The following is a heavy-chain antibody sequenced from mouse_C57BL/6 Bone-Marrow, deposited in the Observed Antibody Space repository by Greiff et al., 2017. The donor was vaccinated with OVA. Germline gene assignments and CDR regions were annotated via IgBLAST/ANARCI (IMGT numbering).Heavy chain of an antibody. J-gene: IGHJ3*01. CDR3: ARSPHYYGSSPWFAY. D-gene: IGHD1-1*01. Sequence: VQLQQSGAELVKPGASVKLSCTASGFNIKDYYMHWVKQRTEQGLEWIGRIDPEDGETKYAPNFQGKATITADTSSNTAYLQLSSLTSEDTAVYYCARSPHYYGSSPWFAYWGQGTLVTVSA. CDR1: GFNIKDYY. V-gene: IGHV14-2*01. CDR2: IDPEDGET.